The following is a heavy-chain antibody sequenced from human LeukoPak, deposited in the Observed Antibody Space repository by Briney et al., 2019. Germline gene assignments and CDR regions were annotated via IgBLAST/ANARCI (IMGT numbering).Heavy chain of an antibody. CDR2: IDPSDSYT. D-gene: IGHD2-2*01. J-gene: IGHJ5*02. CDR3: ARHCSSTSCYGNWFDP. CDR1: GYSFTSYW. Sequence: GESLKISGKGSGYSFTSYWISWVRQMPGKGLEWMGRIDPSDSYTNYSPSFQGHVTISADKSISTAYLQWSSLKASDTAMYYCARHCSSTSCYGNWFDPWGQGTLVTVSS. V-gene: IGHV5-10-1*01.